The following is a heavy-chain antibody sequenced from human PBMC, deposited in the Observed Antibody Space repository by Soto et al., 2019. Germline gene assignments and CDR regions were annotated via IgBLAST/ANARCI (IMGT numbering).Heavy chain of an antibody. CDR3: ARQGKVVAATADGFDY. J-gene: IGHJ4*02. D-gene: IGHD2-15*01. CDR1: GYSFTSYW. Sequence: GESLKISCKGSGYSFTSYWIGWVRQMPGKGLEWMGIIYPGDSDTRYSPSFQGQVTISADKSISTAYLQWSSLKASDTAMYYCARQGKVVAATADGFDYWGQGTLVTVSS. V-gene: IGHV5-51*01. CDR2: IYPGDSDT.